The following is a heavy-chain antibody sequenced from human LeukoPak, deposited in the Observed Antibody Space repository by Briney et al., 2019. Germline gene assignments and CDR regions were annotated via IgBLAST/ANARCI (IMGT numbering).Heavy chain of an antibody. CDR3: ARDRCAYGRCMPHNWFDP. CDR2: INPNSGGT. D-gene: IGHD2-8*01. Sequence: GASVKVSCKASGFTFTGYYMHWVRQAPGQGLERMGWINPNSGGTNYAQKFQCRVTMARDTSISTAYMELSRLRSDDTAVYYCARDRCAYGRCMPHNWFDPWGQGTLVTVSS. V-gene: IGHV1-2*02. J-gene: IGHJ5*02. CDR1: GFTFTGYY.